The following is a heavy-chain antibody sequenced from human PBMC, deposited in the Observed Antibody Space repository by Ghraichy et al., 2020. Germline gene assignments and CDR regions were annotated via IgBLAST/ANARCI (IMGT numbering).Heavy chain of an antibody. Sequence: GESLNISCAASGFTFTTLWMSWVRQAPGKGLEWVANIKQDGSEIYYVDSAKGRFTISRDNGKNSLYLQMNSLRAEDTAVYYCSRQGVTVSSATNWFAPGGQGTLVTVSS. J-gene: IGHJ5*02. CDR1: GFTFTTLW. CDR2: IKQDGSEI. CDR3: SRQGVTVSSATNWFAP. V-gene: IGHV3-7*01. D-gene: IGHD1-26*01.